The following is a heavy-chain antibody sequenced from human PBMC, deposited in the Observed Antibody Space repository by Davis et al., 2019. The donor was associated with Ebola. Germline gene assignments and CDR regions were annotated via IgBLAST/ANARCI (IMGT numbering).Heavy chain of an antibody. CDR2: IYRDERT. CDR3: ARPSSGYSKDWYFDF. D-gene: IGHD3-3*01. J-gene: IGHJ2*01. Sequence: GGSLRLSCAASGFIVSDKYMSWVRQAPGKGLEWVSVIYRDERTYYADSVKGRFTVSRDNSENMLYLQMSTLRAEDTAVYYCARPSSGYSKDWYFDFWGRGTLVTVSS. CDR1: GFIVSDKY. V-gene: IGHV3-53*01.